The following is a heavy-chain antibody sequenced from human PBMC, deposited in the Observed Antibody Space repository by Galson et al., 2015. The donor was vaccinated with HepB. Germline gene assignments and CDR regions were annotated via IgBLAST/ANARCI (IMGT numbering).Heavy chain of an antibody. CDR2: IYPGDSDT. CDR3: ARQGPVSGYPGGFDY. V-gene: IGHV5-51*01. Sequence: QSGAEVKRPGESLKISCKGSGYSFTSYWIGWVRQMPGKGLEWMGIIYPGDSDTRYSPSFQGQVTISADKSISTAYLQWSSLKASDTAMYYCARQGPVSGYPGGFDYWGQGTLVPVSS. CDR1: GYSFTSYW. D-gene: IGHD5-12*01. J-gene: IGHJ4*02.